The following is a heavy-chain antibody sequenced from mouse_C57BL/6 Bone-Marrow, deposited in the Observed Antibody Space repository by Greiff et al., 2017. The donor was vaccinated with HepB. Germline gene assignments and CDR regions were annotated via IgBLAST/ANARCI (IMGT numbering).Heavy chain of an antibody. Sequence: DVHLVESGGGLVQPKGSLKLSCAASGFSFNTYAMNWVRQAPGKGLEWVARIRSKSNNYATYYADSVKDRFTISRDDSESMLYLQMNNLKTEDTAMYYCVRHNYYGSSYWYFDVWGTGTTVTVSS. CDR1: GFSFNTYA. CDR2: IRSKSNNYAT. CDR3: VRHNYYGSSYWYFDV. D-gene: IGHD1-1*01. V-gene: IGHV10-1*01. J-gene: IGHJ1*03.